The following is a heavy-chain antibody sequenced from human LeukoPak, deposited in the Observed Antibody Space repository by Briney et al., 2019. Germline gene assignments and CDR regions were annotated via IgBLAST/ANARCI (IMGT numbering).Heavy chain of an antibody. CDR1: GITVSDNY. CDR2: IYSGGTT. J-gene: IGHJ4*02. Sequence: GGSLRLSCAASGITVSDNYMSWVRQAPGKGLEWVSVIYSGGTTHYADSVKGRCTISRDYSKNTVYLQMNSLRAEDTAVYYCAYLGLSSDWNDVPGPQIDYWGQGTLVSVSS. CDR3: AYLGLSSDWNDVPGPQIDY. D-gene: IGHD1-1*01. V-gene: IGHV3-53*01.